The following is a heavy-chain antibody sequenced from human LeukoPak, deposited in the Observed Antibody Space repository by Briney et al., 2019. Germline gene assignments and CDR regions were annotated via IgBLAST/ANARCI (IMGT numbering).Heavy chain of an antibody. J-gene: IGHJ6*02. Sequence: SETLSLTCAVYGGSFSGYYWSWIRQPPGKELEWIGEINHSGSTNYNPSLKSRVTISVDTSKNQFSLKLSSVTAADTAVYYCARGLSDGDYDYYYGMDVWGQGTTVTVSS. CDR1: GGSFSGYY. CDR3: ARGLSDGDYDYYYGMDV. CDR2: INHSGST. D-gene: IGHD4-17*01. V-gene: IGHV4-34*01.